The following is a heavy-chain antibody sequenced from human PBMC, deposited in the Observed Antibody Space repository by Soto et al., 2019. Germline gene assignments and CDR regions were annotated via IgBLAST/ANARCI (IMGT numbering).Heavy chain of an antibody. V-gene: IGHV3-66*01. CDR1: GFTVSSNY. CDR3: ARDIFRYFDWSSPHGGIDI. J-gene: IGHJ3*02. D-gene: IGHD3-9*01. CDR2: IYSGGST. Sequence: EVQLVESGGGLVQPGGSLRLSCAASGFTVSSNYMSWVRQAPGKGLEWVSVIYSGGSTYYADSVKGRFTISRDNSKNTLYLQMNSLRAEDTAVYYCARDIFRYFDWSSPHGGIDIWGQGTMVTVSS.